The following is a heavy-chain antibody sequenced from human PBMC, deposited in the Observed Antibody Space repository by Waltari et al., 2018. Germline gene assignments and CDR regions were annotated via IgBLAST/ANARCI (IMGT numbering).Heavy chain of an antibody. V-gene: IGHV1-2*02. Sequence: QVQLVQSGAEVKKPGASVKVSCKASGYTFTGYYIHWVRQAPGQGLEWMGWISPNSGDTNYGQKFQGRVTMTRDTSTTTAYMELSRLTSDDTAVFYCARGDFRLSYYYMDVWGKGTTVTVSS. CDR3: ARGDFRLSYYYMDV. D-gene: IGHD3-3*01. CDR2: ISPNSGDT. CDR1: GYTFTGYY. J-gene: IGHJ6*03.